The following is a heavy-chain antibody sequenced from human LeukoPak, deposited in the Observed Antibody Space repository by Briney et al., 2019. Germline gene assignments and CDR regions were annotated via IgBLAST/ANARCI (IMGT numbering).Heavy chain of an antibody. CDR1: GYSFTSYW. D-gene: IGHD1-1*01. CDR2: IYPGDSDT. Sequence: GESLKISCKGSGYSFTSYWIGWVRQMPGKGLEWMGIIYPGDSDTRYSPSFQGQVTISADKSISTAYLQWSSLKASDTAMYYCARLQNPQGGYPEYLQHWGQGTLVTVSS. CDR3: ARLQNPQGGYPEYLQH. J-gene: IGHJ1*01. V-gene: IGHV5-51*01.